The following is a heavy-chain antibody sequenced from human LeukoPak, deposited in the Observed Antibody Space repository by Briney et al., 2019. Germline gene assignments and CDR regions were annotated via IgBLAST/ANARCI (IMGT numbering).Heavy chain of an antibody. V-gene: IGHV3-66*01. Sequence: GGSLRLSCAASGFTVSSSYMSWVRQAPGKGLEWVSIISSAGTTYYADSVKGRFTISRDNSKNTVYLQVNSLRDEDTAVYYCARDLEAANTYYFDYWGQGTMVIVSS. D-gene: IGHD6-13*01. CDR1: GFTVSSSY. J-gene: IGHJ4*02. CDR2: ISSAGTT. CDR3: ARDLEAANTYYFDY.